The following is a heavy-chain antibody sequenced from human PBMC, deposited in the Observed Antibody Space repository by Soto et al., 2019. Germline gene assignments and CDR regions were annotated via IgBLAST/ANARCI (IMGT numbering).Heavy chain of an antibody. CDR1: GFTFRNYE. D-gene: IGHD3-10*01. Sequence: EVQLLESGGGLIQPGGSLRLSCVGSGFTFRNYEMSWVRLAPGKGLEWVSGISGSGRTYYADSVEGRFTISRDNSENTLYLQTNSLRAEDTALYYCARAWEMLRGVRRSLARGYGFDVWGQGTTVTVSS. CDR3: ARAWEMLRGVRRSLARGYGFDV. J-gene: IGHJ6*02. CDR2: ISGSGRT. V-gene: IGHV3-23*01.